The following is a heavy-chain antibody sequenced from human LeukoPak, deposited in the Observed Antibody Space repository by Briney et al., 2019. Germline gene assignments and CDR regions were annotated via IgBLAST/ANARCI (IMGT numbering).Heavy chain of an antibody. CDR3: ATSSLGYSYGFDYFDY. D-gene: IGHD5-18*01. V-gene: IGHV3-48*01. J-gene: IGHJ4*02. Sequence: GGSLRLSCAASGFTFSSYSMNWVRQAPGKGLEWVSYISSSSSTIYYADSVKGRFTISRDKAKNSLYLQMNSLRAEDTAVYYCATSSLGYSYGFDYFDYWGQGTLVTVSS. CDR1: GFTFSSYS. CDR2: ISSSSSTI.